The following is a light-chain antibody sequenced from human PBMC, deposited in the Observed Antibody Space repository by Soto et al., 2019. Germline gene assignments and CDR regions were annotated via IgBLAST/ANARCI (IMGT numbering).Light chain of an antibody. Sequence: QSALTQPPSASGSPGQSVTISCTGTSSDVGGYNYVSWYQQHPGKAPKLLISEVTKRPSGVPDRFSGSKSGNTASLTVSGLXAXXXXXXYCSSYAVTNTYVFGTGTKLTVL. J-gene: IGLJ1*01. V-gene: IGLV2-8*01. CDR3: SSYAVTNTYV. CDR1: SSDVGGYNY. CDR2: EVT.